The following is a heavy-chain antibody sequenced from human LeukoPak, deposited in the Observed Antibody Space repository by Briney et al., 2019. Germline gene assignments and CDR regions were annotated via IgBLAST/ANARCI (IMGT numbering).Heavy chain of an antibody. Sequence: SETLSLTCTVSGGSISSRSYYWGWIRQPPGKGLEWIGSIYYSGSTHYNPSLKSRVTISVDTSKNQSSLNLSSVTAADTAAYYCARSTVATAGLGFDYWGQGTLVTVSS. CDR3: ARSTVATAGLGFDY. J-gene: IGHJ4*02. CDR2: IYYSGST. CDR1: GGSISSRSYY. D-gene: IGHD6-13*01. V-gene: IGHV4-39*01.